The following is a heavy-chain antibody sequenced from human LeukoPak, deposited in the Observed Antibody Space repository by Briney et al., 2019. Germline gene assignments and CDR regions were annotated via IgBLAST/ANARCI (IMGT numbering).Heavy chain of an antibody. CDR2: ISGGNGNT. D-gene: IGHD2-15*01. Sequence: ASVKVSCKASGYTFTGYYMHWVRQAPGQGLEWMGWISGGNGNTDYPQTLQDRFTMTTDTSTNTAYMELRNLRSDDTAVYYCARDLPLGSMGGSAFDLWGQGTLVIVSS. CDR3: ARDLPLGSMGGSAFDL. V-gene: IGHV1-18*04. J-gene: IGHJ4*02. CDR1: GYTFTGYY.